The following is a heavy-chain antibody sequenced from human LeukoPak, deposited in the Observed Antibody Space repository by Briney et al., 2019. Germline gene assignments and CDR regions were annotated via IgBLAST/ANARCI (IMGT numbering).Heavy chain of an antibody. CDR2: IWYDGSNN. J-gene: IGHJ4*02. CDR3: AREGWCTTASCFSLDY. Sequence: QTGGSLRLSCAASGFTFSSYAMHWVRQAPGKGLEWVAIIWYDGSNNYYADSVKGRFTISRDNSKNTLYLQMNSLRAEDTAVYYCAREGWCTTASCFSLDYWGQGTLVTVSS. V-gene: IGHV3-33*08. CDR1: GFTFSSYA. D-gene: IGHD2-2*01.